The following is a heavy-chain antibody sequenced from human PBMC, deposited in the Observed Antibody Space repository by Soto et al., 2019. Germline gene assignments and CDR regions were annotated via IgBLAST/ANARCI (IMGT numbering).Heavy chain of an antibody. CDR1: GYTFTTYG. D-gene: IGHD6-13*01. Sequence: HVQLVQSGAEVRKPGDSVKVSCKASGYTFTTYGITWVRQAPGQGLEWLGWTSGHNGNAEYAQKVQGRVTMTTDTSTSTAYMGLRSLRSDDTAVYSCARVSIALEYSTTPFDYWGQGTLVTVSS. V-gene: IGHV1-18*01. CDR3: ARVSIALEYSTTPFDY. J-gene: IGHJ4*02. CDR2: TSGHNGNA.